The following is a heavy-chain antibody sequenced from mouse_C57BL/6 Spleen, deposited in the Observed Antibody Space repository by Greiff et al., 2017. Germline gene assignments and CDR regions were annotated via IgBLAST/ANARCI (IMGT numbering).Heavy chain of an antibody. V-gene: IGHV5-6*01. CDR3: ARQYSPYAMDY. D-gene: IGHD2-12*01. CDR2: ISSGGSYT. J-gene: IGHJ4*01. Sequence: EVKLVEYGGDLVKPGGSLKLSCAASGFTFSSYGMSWVRQTPDKRLEWVATISSGGSYTYYPDSVKGRFTISRDNAKNTLYLQMSSLKSEDTAMYYCARQYSPYAMDYWGQGTSVTVSS. CDR1: GFTFSSYG.